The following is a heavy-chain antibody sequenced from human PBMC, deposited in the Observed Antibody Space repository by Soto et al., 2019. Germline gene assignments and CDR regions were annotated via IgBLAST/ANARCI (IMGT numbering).Heavy chain of an antibody. J-gene: IGHJ6*01. V-gene: IGHV5-51*01. CDR2: IYPCDSDT. CDR1: VYSFTSYW. CDR3: ARQTGTPALWYGMAV. Sequence: GESLKISCKGSVYSFTSYWIGWLRQMPVKGLEWMGIIYPCDSDTRYSPSFQGQVTISADKSISTAYLQWSSLKASDTAMYYCARQTGTPALWYGMAVWGPGTTVTVSS. D-gene: IGHD1-7*01.